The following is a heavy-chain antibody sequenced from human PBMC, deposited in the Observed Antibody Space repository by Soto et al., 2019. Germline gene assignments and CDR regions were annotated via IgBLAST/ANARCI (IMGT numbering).Heavy chain of an antibody. J-gene: IGHJ4*02. V-gene: IGHV1-69-2*01. CDR1: GITFSDLH. Sequence: EVLRQQSGAEAREPGGVVKMSCAVSGITFSDLHMHWVKQAPGKGLEWVGLVEVENDDRLYAEKYRGRLNINTYPSRHTSYMELTSLTSDYTAIYFCAAVRGSLGSLSFDYWGQGTPVTGSA. CDR2: VEVENDDR. CDR3: AAVRGSLGSLSFDY. D-gene: IGHD1-26*01.